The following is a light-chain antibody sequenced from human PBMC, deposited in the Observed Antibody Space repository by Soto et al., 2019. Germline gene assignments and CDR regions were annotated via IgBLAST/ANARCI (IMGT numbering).Light chain of an antibody. J-gene: IGKJ4*01. V-gene: IGKV3-20*01. Sequence: EIVLTQSPGTLSLSPGERATLSCRASQSVSSSYLAWYQQKPGQAPRLLIYGASSRATGIPDRISGSGSGTDFTLTISRLEPEDFAVYHCQHYGTTPLTFGGGTKVDIK. CDR1: QSVSSSY. CDR2: GAS. CDR3: QHYGTTPLT.